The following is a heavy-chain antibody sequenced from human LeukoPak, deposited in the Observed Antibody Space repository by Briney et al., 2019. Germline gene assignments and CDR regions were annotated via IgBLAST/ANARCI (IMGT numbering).Heavy chain of an antibody. CDR3: ARVPSGYTLGYGYYYYYMDV. D-gene: IGHD5-18*01. CDR2: ISTSSSTI. V-gene: IGHV3-48*04. CDR1: GFPFSDYT. J-gene: IGHJ6*03. Sequence: GGSLRLACAVSGFPFSDYTMTWVRQAPGKGLEWVSYISTSSSTIYYADPVKGRFTISRDNAKNALYLQMNSLRAEDTAVYYCARVPSGYTLGYGYYYYYMDVWGKGTTVTVSS.